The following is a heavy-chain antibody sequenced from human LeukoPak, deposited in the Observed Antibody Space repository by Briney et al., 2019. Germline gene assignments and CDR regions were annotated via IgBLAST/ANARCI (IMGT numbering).Heavy chain of an antibody. J-gene: IGHJ3*02. V-gene: IGHV1-18*01. Sequence: ASVKVSCKASGYTFTSSGISWVRQAPGQGLEWMGWISAYNGNTNYAQKLQGRVTMTTDTSTSTAYMELRSLRSDDTAVYYCARPRSVAMGTDAFDIWGQGKMVTVSS. CDR2: ISAYNGNT. D-gene: IGHD5-12*01. CDR1: GYTFTSSG. CDR3: ARPRSVAMGTDAFDI.